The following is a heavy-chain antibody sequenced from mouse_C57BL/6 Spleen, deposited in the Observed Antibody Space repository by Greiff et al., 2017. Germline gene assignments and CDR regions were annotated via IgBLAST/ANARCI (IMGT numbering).Heavy chain of an antibody. Sequence: EVKLMESGGGLVKPGGSLKLSCAASGFTFSSYTMSWVRQTPEKRLEWVATISGGGGNTYYPDSVKGRFTISRDNAKNTLYLQMSSLRSEDTALYYCARPLTFYYDYGGNYFDYWGQGTTLTVSS. V-gene: IGHV5-9*01. CDR2: ISGGGGNT. J-gene: IGHJ2*01. D-gene: IGHD2-4*01. CDR3: ARPLTFYYDYGGNYFDY. CDR1: GFTFSSYT.